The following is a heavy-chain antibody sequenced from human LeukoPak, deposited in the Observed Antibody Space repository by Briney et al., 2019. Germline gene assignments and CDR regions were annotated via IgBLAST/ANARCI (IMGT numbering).Heavy chain of an antibody. Sequence: PGGSLRLSCAASGFPFSDYYMSWIRQAPGKGLEWVSYISSRGGTIYYVDSVKGRFTISRDNAKNSLYLQMNSLRAEDTAVYYCARQYSGSYPDYWGQGTLVTVSS. V-gene: IGHV3-11*01. CDR3: ARQYSGSYPDY. CDR2: ISSRGGTI. CDR1: GFPFSDYY. D-gene: IGHD1-26*01. J-gene: IGHJ4*02.